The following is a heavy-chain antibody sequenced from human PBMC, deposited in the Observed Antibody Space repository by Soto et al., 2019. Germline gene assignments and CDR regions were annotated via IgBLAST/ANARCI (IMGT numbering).Heavy chain of an antibody. D-gene: IGHD6-13*01. J-gene: IGHJ6*03. Sequence: HPGGSLRLSCAASGFTFSSYGMHWVRQAPGKGLEWVAVIWYDGSNKYYADSVKGRFTISRDNSKNTLYLQMNSLRAEDTAVYYCARDPLIAAAGTGTKYYYYMAVWGKGTTVTVSS. CDR2: IWYDGSNK. CDR1: GFTFSSYG. V-gene: IGHV3-33*01. CDR3: ARDPLIAAAGTGTKYYYYMAV.